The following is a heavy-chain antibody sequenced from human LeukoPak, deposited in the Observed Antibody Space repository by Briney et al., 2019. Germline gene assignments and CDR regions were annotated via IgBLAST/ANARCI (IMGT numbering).Heavy chain of an antibody. CDR2: INPSGGST. J-gene: IGHJ4*02. CDR1: GYTFTGYY. D-gene: IGHD3-22*01. Sequence: ASVKVSCKASGYTFTGYYMHWVRQAPGQGLEWMGIINPSGGSTSYAQKFQGRVTMTRDTSTSTVYMELSSLRSEDTAVYYCARETRALYYYDSSGYQHWGQGTLVIVSS. V-gene: IGHV1-46*01. CDR3: ARETRALYYYDSSGYQH.